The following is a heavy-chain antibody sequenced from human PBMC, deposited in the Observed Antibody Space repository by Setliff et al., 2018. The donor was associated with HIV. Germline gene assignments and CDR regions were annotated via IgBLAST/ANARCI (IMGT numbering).Heavy chain of an antibody. Sequence: SLRLSCAASGFTFTSYWMIWVRQAPGEGLEWVSVIYSGGSTYYADSVKGRFTISRDNSKNTLYLQMNSLRAEDTAVYYCARDQWGYSYGYYYYYYMDVWGKGTTVTVSS. CDR2: IYSGGST. V-gene: IGHV3-66*02. CDR3: ARDQWGYSYGYYYYYYMDV. J-gene: IGHJ6*03. D-gene: IGHD5-18*01. CDR1: GFTFTSYW.